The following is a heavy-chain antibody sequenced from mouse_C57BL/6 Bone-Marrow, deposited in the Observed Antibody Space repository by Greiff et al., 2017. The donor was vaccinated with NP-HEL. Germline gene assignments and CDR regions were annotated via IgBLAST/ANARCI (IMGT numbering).Heavy chain of an antibody. CDR1: GYTFTSYW. V-gene: IGHV1-55*01. CDR2: IYPGSGST. Sequence: VQLQQPGAELVKPGASVKMSCKASGYTFTSYWITWVKQRPGQGLEWIGDIYPGSGSTNYNEKFKSKATLTVDTSSSTAYMQLSSLTSEDSAVYYCARRGGFPAWFAYWGQGTLVTVSA. J-gene: IGHJ3*01. CDR3: ARRGGFPAWFAY.